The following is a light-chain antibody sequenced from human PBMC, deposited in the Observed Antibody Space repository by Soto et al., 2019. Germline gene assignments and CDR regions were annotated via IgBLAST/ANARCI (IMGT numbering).Light chain of an antibody. Sequence: EIVMTQSPATLSVSPGERATLSCSAGESISSNLAWYQLKPGQAPRLLIYGASTRATGIPARFSGSGSGTEFTLTITRLQSEDFAVYFWQQYNDGLTFGGGTKVDIK. CDR2: GAS. J-gene: IGKJ4*01. V-gene: IGKV3-15*01. CDR3: QQYNDGLT. CDR1: ESISSN.